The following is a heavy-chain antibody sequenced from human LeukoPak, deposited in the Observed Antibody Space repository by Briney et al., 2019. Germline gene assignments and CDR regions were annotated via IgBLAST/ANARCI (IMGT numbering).Heavy chain of an antibody. CDR3: ARGGGYYYFDY. J-gene: IGHJ4*02. CDR2: IKQGGSEK. D-gene: IGHD3-22*01. V-gene: IGHV3-7*01. CDR1: GFTFSSYW. Sequence: GGSLRLSCAASGFTFSSYWMSWVRQAPGKGLEWVANIKQGGSEKYYVDSVKGRFTISRDNAKNSLYLQMNSLRAEDTAVYYCARGGGYYYFDYWGQGTLVTVSS.